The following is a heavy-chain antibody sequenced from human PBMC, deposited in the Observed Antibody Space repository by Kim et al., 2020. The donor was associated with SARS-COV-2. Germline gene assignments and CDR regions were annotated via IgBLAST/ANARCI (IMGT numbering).Heavy chain of an antibody. J-gene: IGHJ4*02. CDR3: ARSRPPVIAARHAFDY. V-gene: IGHV4-34*01. D-gene: IGHD6-6*01. Sequence: SLKSRVTISVDTSKNQFSLKLSSVTAADTAVYYCARSRPPVIAARHAFDYWGQGTLVTVSS.